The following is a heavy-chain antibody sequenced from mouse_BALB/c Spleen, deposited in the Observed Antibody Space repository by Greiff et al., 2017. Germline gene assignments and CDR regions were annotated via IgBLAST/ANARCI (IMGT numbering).Heavy chain of an antibody. D-gene: IGHD1-1*01. CDR1: GFNIKDTY. CDR2: IDPANGNT. Sequence: VQLKQSGAELVKPGASVKLSCTASGFNIKDTYMHWVKQRPEQGLEWIGRIDPANGNTKYDPKFQGKATITADTSSNTAYLQLSSLTSEDTAVYYCARSYYGSSHFDYGGQGTTLTASS. V-gene: IGHV14-3*02. CDR3: ARSYYGSSHFDY. J-gene: IGHJ2*01.